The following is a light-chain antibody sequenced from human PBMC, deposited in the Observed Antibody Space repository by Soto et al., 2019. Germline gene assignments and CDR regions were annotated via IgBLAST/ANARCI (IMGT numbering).Light chain of an antibody. CDR2: EVS. Sequence: QSALTQPASVSGSPGQSITMSCTGTSSDVGGYNYVSWYQQHPGKAPKLMIYEVSNRPSGVSNRFSGSKSGNTASLTISGLQAEDEADYYCSSYTSSSIVFGTGTKVTVL. CDR1: SSDVGGYNY. V-gene: IGLV2-14*01. CDR3: SSYTSSSIV. J-gene: IGLJ1*01.